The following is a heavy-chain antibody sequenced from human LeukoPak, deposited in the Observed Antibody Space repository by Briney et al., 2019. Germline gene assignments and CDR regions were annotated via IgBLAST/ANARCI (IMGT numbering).Heavy chain of an antibody. Sequence: HTGGSLRLSCAASEFTFDDYGMSWVRQAPGKGLEWVGFIRSKAYGGTTEYAASVKGRFTISRDDSKSIAYLQMNSLKTEDTAVYYCTRDLRWLQSFDYWGQGTLVTVSS. D-gene: IGHD5-24*01. CDR3: TRDLRWLQSFDY. J-gene: IGHJ4*02. CDR1: EFTFDDYG. V-gene: IGHV3-49*04. CDR2: IRSKAYGGTT.